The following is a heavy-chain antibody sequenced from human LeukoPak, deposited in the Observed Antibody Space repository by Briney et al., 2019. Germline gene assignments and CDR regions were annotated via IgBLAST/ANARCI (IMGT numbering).Heavy chain of an antibody. J-gene: IGHJ5*02. CDR1: GYTFTSYY. Sequence: ASVKVSCKASGYTFTSYYMHWVRQAPGQGLEWMGIINPSGGSTSYAQKFQGRVTMTRDTSTSTVYMELSSLRSEDTAVYYCARGLYDGSGYYLNWFDPWGQGTLVTVSS. CDR3: ARGLYDGSGYYLNWFDP. D-gene: IGHD3-22*01. CDR2: INPSGGST. V-gene: IGHV1-46*01.